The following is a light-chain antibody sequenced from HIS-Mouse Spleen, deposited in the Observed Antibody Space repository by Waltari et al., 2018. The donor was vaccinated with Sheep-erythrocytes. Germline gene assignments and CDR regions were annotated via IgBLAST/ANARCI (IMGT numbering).Light chain of an antibody. Sequence: EIVLTQSPATLSLSPGERATLSCRASQSVSSYLAWYQQKPGQAPRFSGSGSGTDFTLTISSLEPEDFAVYYCQQRSNWYTFGQGTKLEIK. J-gene: IGKJ2*01. V-gene: IGKV3-11*01. CDR3: QQRSNWYT. CDR1: QSVSSY.